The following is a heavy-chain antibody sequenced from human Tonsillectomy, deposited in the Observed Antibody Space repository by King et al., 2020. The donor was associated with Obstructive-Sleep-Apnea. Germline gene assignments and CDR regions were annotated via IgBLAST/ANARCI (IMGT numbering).Heavy chain of an antibody. J-gene: IGHJ4*02. CDR2: MYYSGNT. CDR1: GGSISNHY. Sequence: QVQLQESGPGLVKPSETLSLTCTVSGGSISNHYWSWIRQPPGKGLEWIGYMYYSGNTNFNPSLKSRVTISADTSKIQISLRLSSVTAADTAVYYCARHRGVEDYGGYGDYFDYWGQGTLVTVSS. D-gene: IGHD5-12*01. CDR3: ARHRGVEDYGGYGDYFDY. V-gene: IGHV4-59*08.